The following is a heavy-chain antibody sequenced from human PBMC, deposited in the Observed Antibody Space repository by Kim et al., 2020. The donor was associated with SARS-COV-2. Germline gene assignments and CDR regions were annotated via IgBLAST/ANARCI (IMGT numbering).Heavy chain of an antibody. J-gene: IGHJ4*02. CDR3: ARHEGYGSGYLVDY. Sequence: NPSCQAQVTISADKSISTAYLQWSSLKASDTAMYYCARHEGYGSGYLVDYWGQGTLVTVSS. V-gene: IGHV5-51*01. D-gene: IGHD3-22*01.